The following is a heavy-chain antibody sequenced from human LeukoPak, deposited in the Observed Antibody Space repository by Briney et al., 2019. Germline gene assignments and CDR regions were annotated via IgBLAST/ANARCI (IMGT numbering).Heavy chain of an antibody. D-gene: IGHD1-7*01. J-gene: IGHJ4*02. CDR1: GGSVNGYY. CDR2: IHYSGLT. V-gene: IGHV4-59*02. CDR3: ARDPPEDEWNSLDS. Sequence: SETLSLTCTVSGGSVNGYYWNWIRQAPGKGLEWIGFIHYSGLTVYSPSLQSRVSMSVDTSRNQFSLDLSAVTAADTALYYCARDPPEDEWNSLDSWGQGILVTVSS.